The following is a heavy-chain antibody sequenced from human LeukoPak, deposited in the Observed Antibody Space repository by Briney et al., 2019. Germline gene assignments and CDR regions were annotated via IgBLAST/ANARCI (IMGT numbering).Heavy chain of an antibody. CDR3: ARGPGYSGYESIDY. CDR1: GGSFSGYY. D-gene: IGHD5-12*01. V-gene: IGHV4-34*01. Sequence: SETLSLTCAVYGGSFSGYYWSWIRQPPGKGLEWIGEINHSGSTNYNPSLKSRVTISVDTSKNQFSLKLSSVAAADTAVYYCARGPGYSGYESIDYWGLGTLVTVSS. J-gene: IGHJ4*02. CDR2: INHSGST.